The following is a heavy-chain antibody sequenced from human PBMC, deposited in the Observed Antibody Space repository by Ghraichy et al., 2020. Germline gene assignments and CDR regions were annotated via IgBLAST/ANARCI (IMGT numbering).Heavy chain of an antibody. CDR2: ISGYNGNT. D-gene: IGHD1-26*01. Sequence: ASVKVSCKASGYTFAKYGLSWVRQAPGQGLEWMGRISGYNGNTNYAQKLQGRVTMTTDTSTNTAYMELRSLRSDDTAVYYCARDGRVGSGSLNWFDPWGQGTLVTVSS. V-gene: IGHV1-18*04. CDR1: GYTFAKYG. CDR3: ARDGRVGSGSLNWFDP. J-gene: IGHJ5*02.